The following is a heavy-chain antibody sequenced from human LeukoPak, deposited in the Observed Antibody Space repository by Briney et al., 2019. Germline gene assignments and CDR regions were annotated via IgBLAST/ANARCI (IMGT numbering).Heavy chain of an antibody. J-gene: IGHJ6*02. CDR2: IIPIFGTA. CDR3: ARVLVYVYGMDV. CDR1: GYTFTSYG. Sequence: ASVKVSCKASGYTFTSYGISWVRQAPGQGLEWMGGIIPIFGTANYAQKFQGRVTITADESTSTAYMELSSLRSEDTAVYYCARVLVYVYGMDVWGQGTTVTVSS. D-gene: IGHD2-8*01. V-gene: IGHV1-69*13.